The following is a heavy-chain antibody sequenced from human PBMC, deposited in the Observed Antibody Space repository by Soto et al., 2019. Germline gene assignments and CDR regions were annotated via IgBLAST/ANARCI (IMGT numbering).Heavy chain of an antibody. Sequence: QVQLVESGGGVVQPGRSLRLSCAASGFTFRSYGMHWVRQAPAKGLEWVAVISYDGSNKYYADSVKGRFTISRDNSKNTLYLQMNSLRAEDTAVYYCAKDLIAAAGAPYYYYGMDVWGQGTTVTVSS. V-gene: IGHV3-30*18. D-gene: IGHD6-13*01. CDR1: GFTFRSYG. CDR3: AKDLIAAAGAPYYYYGMDV. J-gene: IGHJ6*02. CDR2: ISYDGSNK.